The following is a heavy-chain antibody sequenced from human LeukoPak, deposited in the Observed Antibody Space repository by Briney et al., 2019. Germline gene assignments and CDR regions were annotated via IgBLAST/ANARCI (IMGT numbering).Heavy chain of an antibody. V-gene: IGHV3-11*01. CDR3: ARDASRGGYGWFDP. J-gene: IGHJ5*02. Sequence: GGSLRLSCAASGFTSSGYSMSWVRQAPGKGLEWVSAISGTGSAIYYADSVKGRFTISRDSAKNTLYLQMNSLTTEDTAVYYCARDASRGGYGWFDPWGQGTLVTVSS. CDR2: ISGTGSAI. D-gene: IGHD5-12*01. CDR1: GFTSSGYS.